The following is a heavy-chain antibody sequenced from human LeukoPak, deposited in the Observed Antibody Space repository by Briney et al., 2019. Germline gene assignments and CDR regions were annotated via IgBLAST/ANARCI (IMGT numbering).Heavy chain of an antibody. CDR1: GFTCSTYN. D-gene: IGHD3-10*01. CDR3: ARVYYYASGSRWGDYFDY. CDR2: ISTSSSYI. V-gene: IGHV3-21*01. J-gene: IGHJ4*02. Sequence: GGSLRLSCAASGFTCSTYNLDWVRQAPGKGLEWVSSISTSSSYIYYADSVKGRFTISRDNAKNSLFLQMNSLRAEDTAVYYCARVYYYASGSRWGDYFDYWGQGTLVTVSS.